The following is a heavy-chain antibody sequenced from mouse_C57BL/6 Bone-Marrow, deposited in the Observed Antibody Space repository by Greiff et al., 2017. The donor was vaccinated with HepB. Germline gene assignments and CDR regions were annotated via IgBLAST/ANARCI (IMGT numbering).Heavy chain of an antibody. Sequence: QVQLQQSGAELARPGASVKLSCKASGYTFTSYGISWVKQRTGQGLEWIGEIYPRSGNTYYNEKFKGKATLTADKSSSTAYMELRSLTSEDSAVYFCARGYGSSSPYYFDYWGQGTTLTDSS. CDR3: ARGYGSSSPYYFDY. CDR1: GYTFTSYG. D-gene: IGHD1-1*01. CDR2: IYPRSGNT. J-gene: IGHJ2*01. V-gene: IGHV1-81*01.